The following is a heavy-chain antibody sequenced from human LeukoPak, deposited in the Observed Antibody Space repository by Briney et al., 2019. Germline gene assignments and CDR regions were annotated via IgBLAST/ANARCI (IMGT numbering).Heavy chain of an antibody. CDR1: GFTFSSSA. V-gene: IGHV3-23*01. D-gene: IGHD3-3*01. Sequence: GGSLRLSCAASGFTFSSSAMNWVRQAPGKGLEWVSGISGSGGRTYDADSVKGRFTISRDNSKNTLYLQMNSLRAEDTAVYYCATGRSGYWGQGTLVTVSS. CDR3: ATGRSGY. CDR2: ISGSGGRT. J-gene: IGHJ4*02.